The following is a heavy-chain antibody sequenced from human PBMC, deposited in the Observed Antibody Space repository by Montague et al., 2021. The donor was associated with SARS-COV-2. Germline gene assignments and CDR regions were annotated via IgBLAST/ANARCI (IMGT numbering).Heavy chain of an antibody. V-gene: IGHV4-59*01. J-gene: IGHJ4*02. CDR1: GGSISGYY. Sequence: SETLSLTCTVSGGSISGYYWSWIRQPPGKGLEWIGYIYYSGSTNYNPSLKSRVTISVDTSKNQFSLKLTSVTAADTAVYYCARGRDGYCRRSALFDYWGQGTLVTVSS. CDR3: ARGRDGYCRRSALFDY. D-gene: IGHD4-17*01. CDR2: IYYSGST.